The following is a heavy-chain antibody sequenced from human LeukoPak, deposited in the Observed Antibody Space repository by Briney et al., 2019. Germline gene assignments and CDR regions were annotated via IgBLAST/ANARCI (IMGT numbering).Heavy chain of an antibody. Sequence: GGSLRLSCAASRFTFSSYAMTWVRQAPGKGLEWVSAITGSGATTAYTDSVKGRFTISRDNSKNTLYLQMNSLRVEDTAIYYCAKDGRSYGDPYGMDVWGQGTTVTVSS. D-gene: IGHD4-17*01. CDR1: RFTFSSYA. V-gene: IGHV3-23*01. CDR3: AKDGRSYGDPYGMDV. CDR2: ITGSGATT. J-gene: IGHJ6*02.